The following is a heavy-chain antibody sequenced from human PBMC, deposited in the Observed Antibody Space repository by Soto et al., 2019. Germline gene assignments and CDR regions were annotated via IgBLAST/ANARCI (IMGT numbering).Heavy chain of an antibody. CDR2: IIPIFGTA. Sequence: GASVKVSCKASGGTFSSYAISWVRQAPGQGLEWMGGIIPIFGTANYAQKFQGRVTITADESTSTAYMELSSLRSEDTAVYYCARDSGYCSSTSCYSWFDPWGQGTLVTVSS. CDR1: GGTFSSYA. D-gene: IGHD2-2*01. V-gene: IGHV1-69*13. J-gene: IGHJ5*02. CDR3: ARDSGYCSSTSCYSWFDP.